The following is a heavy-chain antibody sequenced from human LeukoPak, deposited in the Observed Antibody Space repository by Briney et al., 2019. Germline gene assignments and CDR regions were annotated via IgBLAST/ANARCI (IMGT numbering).Heavy chain of an antibody. CDR1: GGSISSYY. Sequence: PSETLSLTCTVSGGSISSYYWSWIRQPPGKGLEWIGYIYYSGSTYYNPSLKSRVTISVDTSKNQFSLKLSSVTAADTAVYYCAGSYDFWSGYPLFDPWGQGTLVTVSS. CDR3: AGSYDFWSGYPLFDP. D-gene: IGHD3-3*01. CDR2: IYYSGST. J-gene: IGHJ5*02. V-gene: IGHV4-59*04.